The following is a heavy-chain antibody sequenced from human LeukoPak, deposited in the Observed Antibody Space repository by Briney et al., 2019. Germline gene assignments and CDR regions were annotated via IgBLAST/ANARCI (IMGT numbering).Heavy chain of an antibody. Sequence: SENLSLTCAVYGGPFSDYYWSWISQPPGKGLEWIGKINHSGSTNYSPSLKSRVTISIDTSKNQFSLKLNSMTAADTAVYYCARGEGARDGYNYAGPFYFDYWGHGTLVTVSS. CDR3: ARGEGARDGYNYAGPFYFDY. D-gene: IGHD5-24*01. J-gene: IGHJ4*01. CDR1: GGPFSDYY. CDR2: INHSGST. V-gene: IGHV4-34*01.